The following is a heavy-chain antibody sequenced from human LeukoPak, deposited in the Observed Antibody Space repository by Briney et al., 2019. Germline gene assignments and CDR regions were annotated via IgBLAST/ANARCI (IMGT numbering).Heavy chain of an antibody. V-gene: IGHV3-23*01. D-gene: IGHD3-16*02. J-gene: IGHJ4*02. CDR3: AKSARGEFGGLFAPFDY. CDR1: GFTFSSYS. CDR2: ISASGDRT. Sequence: GGSLRLSCAASGFTFSSYSMNWVRQAPGKGLEWVSSISASGDRTYYTESVKGRFTVSRDNSKNTLYLQMNSLRAEDTAVYYCAKSARGEFGGLFAPFDYWGQGTLVTVSS.